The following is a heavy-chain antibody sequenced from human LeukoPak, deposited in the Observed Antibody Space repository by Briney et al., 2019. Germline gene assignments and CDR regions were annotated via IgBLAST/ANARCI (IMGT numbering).Heavy chain of an antibody. CDR3: ARELGAATRY. J-gene: IGHJ4*02. Sequence: NPSETLSLTCTVSGYSISSGYYWGWIRQPPGKGLEWVSSISSSSSYIYYADSVRGRFTISRDNAKNSLYLQMNDLKVEDTAVYYCARELGAATRYWGQGTLVTVSS. CDR1: GYSISSGYY. D-gene: IGHD2-15*01. CDR2: ISSSSSYI. V-gene: IGHV3-11*06.